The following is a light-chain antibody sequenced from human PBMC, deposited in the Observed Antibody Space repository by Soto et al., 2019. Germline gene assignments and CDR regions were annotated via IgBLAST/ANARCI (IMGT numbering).Light chain of an antibody. CDR1: SSNIGAGYA. Sequence: QSVLTQPPSVSGAPGQRVTISCTGSSSNIGAGYAVVWYQHLPGTAPRLVIYVNTNRASGAPDRFSGSKSGTSASLAIAGLQAEDEADHYCTSYTTGCAPYVFGTGTKVTVL. CDR3: TSYTTGCAPYV. V-gene: IGLV1-40*01. CDR2: VNT. J-gene: IGLJ1*01.